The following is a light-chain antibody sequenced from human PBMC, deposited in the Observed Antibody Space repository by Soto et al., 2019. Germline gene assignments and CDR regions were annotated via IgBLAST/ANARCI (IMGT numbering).Light chain of an antibody. Sequence: QPVLTQPPSVSGTPGQRVTISCSGSSSNIGSNTVNWYQQIPGTAPNLLIYSNNQRPSGVPDRFSGSESGTSASLAISGLQSEDEADYYCAAWDDSLNGRVFGGGTKLTVL. CDR3: AAWDDSLNGRV. V-gene: IGLV1-44*01. CDR1: SSNIGSNT. CDR2: SNN. J-gene: IGLJ2*01.